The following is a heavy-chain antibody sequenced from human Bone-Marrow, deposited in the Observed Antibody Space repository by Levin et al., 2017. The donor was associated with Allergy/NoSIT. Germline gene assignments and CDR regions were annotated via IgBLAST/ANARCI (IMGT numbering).Heavy chain of an antibody. CDR1: GFDFNAHD. Sequence: GGSLRLSCRGSGFDFNAHDMNWVRQAPGQGLEWVSSISGNSHYVYYVDSVKGRFSISRDNAKNSMFLHMNSLRVEDTAVYYCARSQGRSGWSYYYYGMDVWGRGTTLTVSS. D-gene: IGHD6-19*01. CDR2: ISGNSHYV. J-gene: IGHJ6*02. V-gene: IGHV3-21*06. CDR3: ARSQGRSGWSYYYYGMDV.